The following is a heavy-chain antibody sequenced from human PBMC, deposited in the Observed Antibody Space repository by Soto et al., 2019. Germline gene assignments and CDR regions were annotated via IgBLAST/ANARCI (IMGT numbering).Heavy chain of an antibody. V-gene: IGHV3-66*01. CDR1: GFTVSSNY. J-gene: IGHJ6*03. CDR3: ARVSTVETYYYYYYMDV. Sequence: ESGGGLVQPGGSLRLSCAASGFTVSSNYMSWVRQAPGKGLEWVSVIYSGGSTYYADSVKGRFTISRDNSKNTLYLQMNSLRAEDTAVYYCARVSTVETYYYYYYMDVWGKGTTVTVSS. D-gene: IGHD2-21*02. CDR2: IYSGGST.